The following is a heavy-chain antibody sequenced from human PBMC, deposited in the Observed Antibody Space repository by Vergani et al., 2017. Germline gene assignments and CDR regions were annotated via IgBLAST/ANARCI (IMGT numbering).Heavy chain of an antibody. V-gene: IGHV3-30*03. D-gene: IGHD4-11*01. CDR2: ISHDGNKK. CDR3: ARDLSYSTAWPFFDS. Sequence: QVQLVESGGSVVQPGRSLRLSCAASGFTFSNYGLHWVRQAPGQGLEWVAVISHDGNKKYYVDSVKGRFTISRDSSKTLYLQMDSLRVEDTAMYFCARDLSYSTAWPFFDSRGQGTLVTVSS. CDR1: GFTFSNYG. J-gene: IGHJ4*02.